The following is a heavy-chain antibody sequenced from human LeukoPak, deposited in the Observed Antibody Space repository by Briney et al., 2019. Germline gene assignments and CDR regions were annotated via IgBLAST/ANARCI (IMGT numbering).Heavy chain of an antibody. CDR3: ARGRYIGSYFDY. J-gene: IGHJ4*02. D-gene: IGHD1-26*01. Sequence: SETLSLTCAVYGGSFSGYYWSWIRQPPGKGLEWIGEINHSGSTYYNPSLKSRVTISVDTSKNQFSLKLSSVTAADTAVYYCARGRYIGSYFDYWGQRTLVTVSS. CDR2: INHSGST. CDR1: GGSFSGYY. V-gene: IGHV4-34*01.